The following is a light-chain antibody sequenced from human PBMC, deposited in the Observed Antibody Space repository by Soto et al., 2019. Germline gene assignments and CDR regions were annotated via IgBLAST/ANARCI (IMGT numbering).Light chain of an antibody. J-gene: IGKJ2*01. CDR2: GAS. CDR1: QSVSSN. CDR3: QQYNHWTLLHT. Sequence: EIVMTQSPATLSVSPGERATLSCRASQSVSSNLAWYQQKPGQAPRLLIYGASTRATGIPARFSGSGSGTESTLTISSLQPEAFAVDFCQQYNHWTLLHTFGQGTKLEIK. V-gene: IGKV3D-15*01.